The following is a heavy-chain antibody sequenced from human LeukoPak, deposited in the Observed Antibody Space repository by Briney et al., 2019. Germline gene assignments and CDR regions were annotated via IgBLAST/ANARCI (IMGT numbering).Heavy chain of an antibody. CDR2: IRYDGSNK. D-gene: IGHD6-13*01. Sequence: GSLGLSCAASGITFSSYGMHWVRQAPGKGLEWVAFIRYDGSNKYYANFVEGRFTISRNNSKNTLYLQKNSLRAEDTAVYYCGYGSSWYQIDYWGQGTQDTDSS. CDR3: GYGSSWYQIDY. V-gene: IGHV3-30*02. J-gene: IGHJ4*02. CDR1: GITFSSYG.